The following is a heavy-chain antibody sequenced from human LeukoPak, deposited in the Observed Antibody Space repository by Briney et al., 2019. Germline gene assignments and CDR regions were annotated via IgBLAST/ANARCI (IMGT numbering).Heavy chain of an antibody. V-gene: IGHV4-59*01. Sequence: SETLSLTCAVYGGSFSSYYWSWIRQPPGKGLEWIGYIYYSGSTNYNPSLKSRVTISVDTSKNQFSPKLSSVTAADTAVYYCARSMPHSSSFVDGMDVWGQGTTVTVSS. CDR2: IYYSGST. CDR1: GGSFSSYY. CDR3: ARSMPHSSSFVDGMDV. J-gene: IGHJ6*02. D-gene: IGHD6-13*01.